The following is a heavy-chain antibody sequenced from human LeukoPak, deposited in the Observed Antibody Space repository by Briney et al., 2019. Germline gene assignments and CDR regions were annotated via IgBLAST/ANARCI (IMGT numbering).Heavy chain of an antibody. CDR2: VNHRGSA. CDR1: SGSFSGYY. D-gene: IGHD1-26*01. CDR3: AGEMNSGSYADY. V-gene: IGHV4-34*01. Sequence: SETLSLTCAVNSGSFSGYYWTWIRQPPGKGLEWIGEVNHRGSANYNPSLKSRVTISVDTSKNQFSLKLSSVTAADTAVYYCAGEMNSGSYADYWGQGTLVTVSS. J-gene: IGHJ4*02.